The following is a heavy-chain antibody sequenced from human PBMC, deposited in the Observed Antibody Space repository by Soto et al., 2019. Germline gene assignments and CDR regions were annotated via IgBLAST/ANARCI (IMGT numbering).Heavy chain of an antibody. CDR1: GGTFNTYA. D-gene: IGHD3-10*01. J-gene: IGHJ4*02. V-gene: IGHV1-69*19. CDR3: AREVQVHTPAFVY. CDR2: TSPMFGAA. Sequence: QVQLVQSGAEMKKPGSSVKVSCQSSGGTFNTYALNWVRQAPGQGPEGMGDTSPMFGAANYAPKFQGRVTITADESTGTSYMQLSSLTSEDTALYFCAREVQVHTPAFVYWGQGTLVTVSS.